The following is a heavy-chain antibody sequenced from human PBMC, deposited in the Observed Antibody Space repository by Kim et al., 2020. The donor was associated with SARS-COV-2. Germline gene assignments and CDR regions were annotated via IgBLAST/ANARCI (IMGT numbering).Heavy chain of an antibody. V-gene: IGHV4-39*01. J-gene: IGHJ4*01. CDR3: ARHRLGSSWYYFDY. CDR1: GVSISSTNYY. CDR2: IYHSGST. D-gene: IGHD6-13*01. Sequence: SETLSLTCTVSGVSISSTNYYWGWLRQSPGKGLEWLGTIYHSGSTNYNPSLKSRVTLSVDTSKNSLSLQLTSVTAADTAVYYSARHRLGSSWYYFDYWG.